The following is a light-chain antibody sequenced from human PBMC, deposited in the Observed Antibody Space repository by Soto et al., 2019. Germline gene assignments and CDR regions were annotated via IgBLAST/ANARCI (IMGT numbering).Light chain of an antibody. CDR1: TSDVGAYNF. J-gene: IGLJ1*01. CDR3: SSYTSISTLV. CDR2: EVS. V-gene: IGLV2-14*01. Sequence: QSVLTQPASVSGSPGQSITISCTGTTSDVGAYNFVSWYQHHPGKAPKIMIYEVSNRPSGVSNRFSGSKSGNTASLTISGLQSEDEADYYCSSYTSISTLVFGTGTKVTVL.